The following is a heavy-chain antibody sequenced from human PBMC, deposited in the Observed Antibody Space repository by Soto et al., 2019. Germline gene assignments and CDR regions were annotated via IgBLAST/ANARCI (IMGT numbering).Heavy chain of an antibody. Sequence: QLQLQESGPGLVKPSETLSLTCTVSGGSISSSSYYWGWIRQPPGKGLEWIGRIYYSGSTYYNPSIKSGVTISVDTSKNQFPLKLCSVTAADTAVYYCARRGSSSWYGYWGQGTLVTVSS. D-gene: IGHD6-13*01. V-gene: IGHV4-39*01. CDR2: IYYSGST. CDR3: ARRGSSSWYGY. J-gene: IGHJ4*02. CDR1: GGSISSSSYY.